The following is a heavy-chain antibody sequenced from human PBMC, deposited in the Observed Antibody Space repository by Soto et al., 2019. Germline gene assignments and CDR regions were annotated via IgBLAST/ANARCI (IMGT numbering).Heavy chain of an antibody. D-gene: IGHD5-12*01. CDR2: ISGSGGST. J-gene: IGHJ4*02. Sequence: GGSLRLSCAASGFPFSSYAMSLVRQSPGKGLEWVSAISGSGGSTYYADSVKGRFTISRENSKNTLYLQMNSLRAEDTAVYYCAKTRDGYNLSFDYWGQGTLVTVSS. V-gene: IGHV3-23*01. CDR1: GFPFSSYA. CDR3: AKTRDGYNLSFDY.